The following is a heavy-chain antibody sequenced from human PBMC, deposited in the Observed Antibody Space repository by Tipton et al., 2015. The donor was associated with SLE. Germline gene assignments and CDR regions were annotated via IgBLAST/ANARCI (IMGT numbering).Heavy chain of an antibody. D-gene: IGHD3-3*01. CDR1: GFTFSTYG. CDR3: AGIRFLEWLLTY. Sequence: SLRLSCAASGFTFSTYGMHWVRQAPGKGLEWVSSISSSSSYIYYADSVKGRFTISRDNSKNTLYLQMNSLRAEDTAVYYCAGIRFLEWLLTYWGQGTLVTVSS. CDR2: ISSSSSYI. J-gene: IGHJ4*02. V-gene: IGHV3-21*04.